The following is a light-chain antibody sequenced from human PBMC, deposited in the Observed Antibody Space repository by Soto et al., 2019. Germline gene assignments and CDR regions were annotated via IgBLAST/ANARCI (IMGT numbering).Light chain of an antibody. CDR2: EGS. Sequence: QSALTQPASVSGSPGQSITISCTGTSSDVGSYNLVSWYQQHPGKAPKLMIYEGSKRPSGVSNRFSGSKSGNTASLTISGIQAEDVADYYCCSYASSRSLVFGGGTKLTVL. V-gene: IGLV2-23*01. CDR3: CSYASSRSLV. CDR1: SSDVGSYNL. J-gene: IGLJ2*01.